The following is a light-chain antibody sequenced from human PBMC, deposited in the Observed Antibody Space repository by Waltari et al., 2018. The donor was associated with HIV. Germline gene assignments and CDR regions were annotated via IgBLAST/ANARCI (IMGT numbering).Light chain of an antibody. CDR3: GTWDSSVSAGV. Sequence: QSVLTQPPSVSAAPGQRVTISCSGSTSNIGKNYVSWYQQIPETAPKPIIYDKKKRPSGIPDRFSGAKSGTSATLAITGLQTGDEADYYCGTWDSSVSAGVFGGGTKLTVL. CDR1: TSNIGKNY. V-gene: IGLV1-51*01. CDR2: DKK. J-gene: IGLJ3*02.